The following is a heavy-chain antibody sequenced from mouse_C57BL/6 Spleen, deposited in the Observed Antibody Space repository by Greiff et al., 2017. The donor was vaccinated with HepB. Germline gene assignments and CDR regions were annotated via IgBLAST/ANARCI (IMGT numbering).Heavy chain of an antibody. D-gene: IGHD1-1*01. V-gene: IGHV2-2*01. J-gene: IGHJ1*03. CDR2: IWSGGST. CDR3: ARNGYYGSSHWYFDV. CDR1: GFSLTSYG. Sequence: VQLQQSGPGLVQPSQSLSITCTVSGFSLTSYGVHWVRQSPGKGLEWLGVIWSGGSTDYNAAFISRMSISKDNSKSQVFFKMNSLQADDTAIYYCARNGYYGSSHWYFDVWGTGTTVTVSS.